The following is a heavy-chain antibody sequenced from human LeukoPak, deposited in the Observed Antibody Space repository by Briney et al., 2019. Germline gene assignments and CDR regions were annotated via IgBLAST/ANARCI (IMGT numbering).Heavy chain of an antibody. CDR1: GGTFTSYA. D-gene: IGHD3-22*01. Sequence: SVKVSCKASGGTFTSYAISWVRQAPGQGLEWMGRIIPIFGTANYAQKFQGRVTITTDESTSTAYMELSSLRSEDTAVYYCARAPYYYDSSGYPPDYWGQGTLVTVSS. CDR2: IIPIFGTA. V-gene: IGHV1-69*05. J-gene: IGHJ4*02. CDR3: ARAPYYYDSSGYPPDY.